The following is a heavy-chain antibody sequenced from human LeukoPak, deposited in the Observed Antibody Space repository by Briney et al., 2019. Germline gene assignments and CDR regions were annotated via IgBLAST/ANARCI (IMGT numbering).Heavy chain of an antibody. Sequence: RASVKVSCKASGYTFTSYGISWVRQAPGQGLEWMGWISAYNGNTNYAQKLQGRVTMTTDTSTSTAYMELRSLRSDDTAVYYCARDHGDDYAYYYGMDVWGQGTTVTVSS. D-gene: IGHD4-17*01. CDR1: GYTFTSYG. CDR3: ARDHGDDYAYYYGMDV. CDR2: ISAYNGNT. J-gene: IGHJ6*02. V-gene: IGHV1-18*01.